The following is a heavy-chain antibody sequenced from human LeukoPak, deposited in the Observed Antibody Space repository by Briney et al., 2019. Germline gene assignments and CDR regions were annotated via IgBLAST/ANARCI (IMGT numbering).Heavy chain of an antibody. CDR3: AREVDYKIDY. Sequence: GGSLRLSCEASGFTVSRNYMNWVRQAPGKGLEWVAVIYSGGGTNYAGSVKGRFTISRDNSKNTLHLQLSSLRAEDTAIYYCAREVDYKIDYWGQGTLVTVSS. V-gene: IGHV3-53*01. D-gene: IGHD4-11*01. J-gene: IGHJ4*02. CDR1: GFTVSRNY. CDR2: IYSGGGT.